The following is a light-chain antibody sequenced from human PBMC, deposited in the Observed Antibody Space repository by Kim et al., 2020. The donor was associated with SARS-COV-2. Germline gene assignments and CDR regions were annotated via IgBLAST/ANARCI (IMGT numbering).Light chain of an antibody. J-gene: IGLJ3*02. Sequence: QSALTQPASVSGSPGQSITISCTGSSSDVGSYNLVSWYQQHPGKAPKVIIYEVSKGTSGVSNRFSGSKSGNTASLTISGLQADDEADYYCCSYMGSQTWVFGGGTKVTVL. CDR3: CSYMGSQTWV. V-gene: IGLV2-23*02. CDR2: EVS. CDR1: SSDVGSYNL.